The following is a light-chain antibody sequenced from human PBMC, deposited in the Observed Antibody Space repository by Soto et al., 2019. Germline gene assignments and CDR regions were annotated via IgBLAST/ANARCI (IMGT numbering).Light chain of an antibody. J-gene: IGLJ1*01. V-gene: IGLV2-23*02. CDR1: SSDVENYDL. CDR2: EVH. CDR3: CSYARSSTFV. Sequence: ALTQPASVSGSPGQSITISCTGTSSDVENYDLVSWYQHHPGKAPKLIIYEVHKRPSGVSNRFSGSKSGNTASLTISGLKHEDEADYYCCSYARSSTFVFGTGTKVXVL.